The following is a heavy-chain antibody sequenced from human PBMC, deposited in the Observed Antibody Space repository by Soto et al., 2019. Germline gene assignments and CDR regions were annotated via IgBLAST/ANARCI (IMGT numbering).Heavy chain of an antibody. CDR2: IIPIFRTA. Sequence: QVQLVQSGAEVKKPGSSVKVSCKASGGTFSSYAISWVRQAPGHGLEWMGGIIPIFRTANYTQKFQGSVTITADETTSTADMELSSLRSEDTDVYYCAIRHWGGDIVVVPAYYYYYGMHVWGQGTTVTVSS. D-gene: IGHD2-2*01. J-gene: IGHJ6*02. V-gene: IGHV1-69*01. CDR3: AIRHWGGDIVVVPAYYYYYGMHV. CDR1: GGTFSSYA.